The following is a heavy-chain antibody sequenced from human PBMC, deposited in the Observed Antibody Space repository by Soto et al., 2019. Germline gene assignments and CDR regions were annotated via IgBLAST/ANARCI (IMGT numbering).Heavy chain of an antibody. CDR1: GFTFSSYG. D-gene: IGHD4-4*01. CDR2: ISYDGSNK. J-gene: IGHJ4*02. V-gene: IGHV3-30*18. CDR3: AKDDYSNSFDY. Sequence: QVQLVESGGGVVQPGRSLRLSCAASGFTFSSYGMHWVRQAPGKGLEWVAVISYDGSNKYYADSVKGRFTISRDNSKNTLHLQMNSLRAEDTAVYYCAKDDYSNSFDYWGLGTLVTVSS.